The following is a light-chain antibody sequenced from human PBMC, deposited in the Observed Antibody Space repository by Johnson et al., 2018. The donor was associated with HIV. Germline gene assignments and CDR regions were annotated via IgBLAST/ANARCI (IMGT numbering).Light chain of an antibody. CDR1: NSNIGYNS. CDR3: GAWDSGLTAHFV. J-gene: IGLJ1*01. Sequence: QAVLTQPPSVSAAPGQRVTISCSGNNSNIGYNSVSWYQRVPGTAPKLLIYENNKRPSGIAYRFSASKSGTSATLDITGLQTGDEADYYCGAWDSGLTAHFVFGSGTTITVL. CDR2: ENN. V-gene: IGLV1-51*02.